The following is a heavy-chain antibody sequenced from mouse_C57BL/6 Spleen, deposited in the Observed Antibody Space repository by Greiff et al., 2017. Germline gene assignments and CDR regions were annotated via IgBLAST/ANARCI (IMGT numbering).Heavy chain of an antibody. V-gene: IGHV7-3*01. D-gene: IGHD2-1*01. Sequence: EVKLMESGGGLVQPGGSLSLSCAASGFTFTDYYMSWVRQPPGKALEWLGFIRNKANGYTTEYSASVQGRFTNSRDNSQSILYLQMNALRAEDSATYYCARLYGNYVWYYDVWGTGTTVTVAS. CDR3: ARLYGNYVWYYDV. J-gene: IGHJ1*03. CDR2: IRNKANGYTT. CDR1: GFTFTDYY.